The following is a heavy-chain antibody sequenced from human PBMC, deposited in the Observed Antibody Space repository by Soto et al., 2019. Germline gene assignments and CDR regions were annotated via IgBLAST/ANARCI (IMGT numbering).Heavy chain of an antibody. CDR3: VKDFLRYTNGLDV. D-gene: IGHD5-18*01. J-gene: IGHJ6*02. CDR2: ISWNSAST. Sequence: EVQLVESGGGWVEPGKSLRLSCVVSGFTYEDFAMHWVRQAPGKGLEWVSGISWNSASTGYADSVTGRFTISRDNAKNSLYLQMRNLTGDDTAMYYCVKDFLRYTNGLDVWGPGTSVTVSS. V-gene: IGHV3-9*01. CDR1: GFTYEDFA.